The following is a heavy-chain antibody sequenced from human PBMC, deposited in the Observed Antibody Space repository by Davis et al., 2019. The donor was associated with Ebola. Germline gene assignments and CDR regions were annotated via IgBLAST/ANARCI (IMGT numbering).Heavy chain of an antibody. V-gene: IGHV3-11*01. J-gene: IGHJ4*02. CDR2: ISSSGSTI. D-gene: IGHD3-3*01. Sequence: GESLKISCAASGFTFSDYYMSWIRQAPGKGLEWVSYISSSGSTIYYADSVKGRFTISRDNAKNSLSLQMNSLRAEDTAVYYCATLFGVPVDYWGQGTLVTVSS. CDR1: GFTFSDYY. CDR3: ATLFGVPVDY.